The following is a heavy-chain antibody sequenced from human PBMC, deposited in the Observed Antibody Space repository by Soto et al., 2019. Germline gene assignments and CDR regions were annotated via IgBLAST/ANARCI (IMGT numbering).Heavy chain of an antibody. D-gene: IGHD3-3*01. J-gene: IGHJ5*02. CDR3: SAGVVISNNWFDP. CDR2: FDPEDGET. CDR1: GYTLTELS. Sequence: ASVKVSCKVSGYTLTELSMHWVRHAPGKGLEWMGGFDPEDGETIYAQKFQGRVTMTEDTSTDTAYMELSSLRSEDTAVYYCSAGVVISNNWFDPWGQGTLVTVSS. V-gene: IGHV1-24*01.